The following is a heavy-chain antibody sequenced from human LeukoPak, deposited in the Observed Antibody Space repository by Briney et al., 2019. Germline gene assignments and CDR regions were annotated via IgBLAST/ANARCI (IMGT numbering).Heavy chain of an antibody. J-gene: IGHJ4*02. Sequence: SETLSLTCTVSGGSISSSSYYWGWIRQPPGKGLEWIGSIYYSGSTYYNPSLKSRVTISVDTSKNQFSLKPSSVTAADTAVYYCARGSRSRLGGPVRGVILFDYWGQGTLVTVSS. V-gene: IGHV4-39*07. D-gene: IGHD3-10*01. CDR3: ARGSRSRLGGPVRGVILFDY. CDR1: GGSISSSSYY. CDR2: IYYSGST.